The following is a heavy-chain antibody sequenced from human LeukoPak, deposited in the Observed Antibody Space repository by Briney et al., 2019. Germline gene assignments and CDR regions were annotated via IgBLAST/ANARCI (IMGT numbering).Heavy chain of an antibody. CDR3: ARETGSGSYGLDV. CDR2: INPNSGGT. CDR1: GYTFTGYY. Sequence: RAPVKVSCKASGYTFTGYYMHWVRQAPGQGLEWMGWINPNSGGTNYAQKFQGRVTMTRDTSISTAYMELSRLRSDDTAVYYCARETGSGSYGLDVWGKGTTVTISS. V-gene: IGHV1-2*02. D-gene: IGHD3-10*01. J-gene: IGHJ6*04.